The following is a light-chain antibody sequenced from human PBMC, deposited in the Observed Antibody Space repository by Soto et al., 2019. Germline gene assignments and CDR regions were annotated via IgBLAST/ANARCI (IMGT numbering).Light chain of an antibody. CDR3: QQYNNWPPIT. Sequence: ERVMTQSPATLSVSPGERATLSCRASQSVSSNLAWYQQKPGQAPRLLIYGASTRATGIPARFSGSGSGTKFTLTISSLQSEDFSIYYCQQYNNWPPITFGQGTRLEIK. V-gene: IGKV3-15*01. CDR2: GAS. CDR1: QSVSSN. J-gene: IGKJ5*01.